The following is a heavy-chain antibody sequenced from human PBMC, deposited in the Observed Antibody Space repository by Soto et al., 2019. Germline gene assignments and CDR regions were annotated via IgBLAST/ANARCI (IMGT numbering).Heavy chain of an antibody. D-gene: IGHD3-16*01. Sequence: GALRLSCAASGFTFSSYEMNWVRQAPGKGLEWVSYISSSGSTIYYADSVKGRFTISRDNAKNSLYLQMNSLRAEDTAVYYCASSLSWGGFDYWGQGTLVTVSS. CDR2: ISSSGSTI. J-gene: IGHJ4*02. CDR3: ASSLSWGGFDY. V-gene: IGHV3-48*03. CDR1: GFTFSSYE.